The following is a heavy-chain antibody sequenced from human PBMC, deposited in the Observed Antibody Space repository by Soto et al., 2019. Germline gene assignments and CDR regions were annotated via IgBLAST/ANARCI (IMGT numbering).Heavy chain of an antibody. J-gene: IGHJ6*02. V-gene: IGHV3-23*01. D-gene: IGHD3-3*01. CDR2: ISGSGGST. Sequence: PWGSLRLSCAASGFTFSSYAIIWGRHSAFKGLEWVSAISGSGGSTYYADSVKGRFTISRDNSKNTLYLQMNSLRAEDTAVYYCAKPIRFLEWFPLYGMDVWGQGTTVTVSS. CDR1: GFTFSSYA. CDR3: AKPIRFLEWFPLYGMDV.